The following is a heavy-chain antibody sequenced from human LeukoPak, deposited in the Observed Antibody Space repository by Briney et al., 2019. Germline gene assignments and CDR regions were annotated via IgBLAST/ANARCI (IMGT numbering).Heavy chain of an antibody. Sequence: SETLSLTCAVYGGSFSGYYWSWIRQPPGKGLEWIGEINHSGSTNYNPSLKSRVTISVVTSKNQFSLKLSSVTAADTAVYYCARGGDGYLYYFDYWGQGTLVTVSS. CDR2: INHSGST. CDR1: GGSFSGYY. J-gene: IGHJ4*02. V-gene: IGHV4-34*01. D-gene: IGHD5-24*01. CDR3: ARGGDGYLYYFDY.